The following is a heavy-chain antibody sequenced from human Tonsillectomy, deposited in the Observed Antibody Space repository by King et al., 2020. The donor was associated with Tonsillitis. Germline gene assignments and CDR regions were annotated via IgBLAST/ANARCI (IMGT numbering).Heavy chain of an antibody. J-gene: IGHJ4*02. CDR1: GFTFSSYE. D-gene: IGHD1-14*01. CDR2: ISSSGSTI. V-gene: IGHV3-48*03. CDR3: AREEPYYFDY. Sequence: VQLVESGGGLVQPGGSLRLSCAASGFTFSSYEMNWVRQAPGKGLEWVSYISSSGSTIYYADSVKGRFTISSDNAKNSLYLQMNSLRAEDTAVYYCAREEPYYFDYWGQGTLVTVSS.